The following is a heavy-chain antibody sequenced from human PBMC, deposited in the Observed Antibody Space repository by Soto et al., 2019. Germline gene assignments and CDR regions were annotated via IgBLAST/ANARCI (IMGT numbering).Heavy chain of an antibody. V-gene: IGHV3-48*01. D-gene: IGHD3-10*01. J-gene: IGHJ6*03. Sequence: PGGSLRLSCAASGFTFSSYSMNWVRQAPGKGLEWVSYISSSSSTIYYADSVEGRFTISRDNAKNSLYLQMNSLRAEDTAVYYCASARFGELLEPYYYYYMDVWGKGTKVPSP. CDR2: ISSSSSTI. CDR1: GFTFSSYS. CDR3: ASARFGELLEPYYYYYMDV.